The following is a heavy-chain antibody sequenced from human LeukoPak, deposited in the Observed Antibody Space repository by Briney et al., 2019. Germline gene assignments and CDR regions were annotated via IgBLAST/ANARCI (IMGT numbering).Heavy chain of an antibody. CDR2: VKSDGSST. J-gene: IGHJ3*01. D-gene: IGHD1-26*01. Sequence: GGSLRLSCAASGFTFSSYWMHWVRQAPGKGLVWVSRVKSDGSSTNYADSVKGRFAVSRDNAKNTLILQMNSLRAEDTAVYYCARGGSPPEALGDTFDVWGHGTLVTVSS. CDR3: ARGGSPPEALGDTFDV. CDR1: GFTFSSYW. V-gene: IGHV3-74*01.